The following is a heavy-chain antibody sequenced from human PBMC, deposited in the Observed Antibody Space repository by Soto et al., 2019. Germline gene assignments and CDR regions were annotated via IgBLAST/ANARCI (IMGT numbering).Heavy chain of an antibody. Sequence: SVKVSCKASGGTFSSYPITWVRQAPGQGLEWMGGTFPIFDRGNYAQKFQGRLTITTDKSTNTAYMELSSLRSEGTAVYYCARRNTSGYLRYFDSWGQGTLVTVSS. CDR2: TFPIFDRG. D-gene: IGHD3-22*01. CDR3: ARRNTSGYLRYFDS. V-gene: IGHV1-69*05. CDR1: GGTFSSYP. J-gene: IGHJ4*02.